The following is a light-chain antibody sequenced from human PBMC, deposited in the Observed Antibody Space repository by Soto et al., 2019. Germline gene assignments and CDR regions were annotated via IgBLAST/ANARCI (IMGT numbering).Light chain of an antibody. J-gene: IGLJ3*02. CDR2: ENN. CDR3: AAWDTSLSAGVV. V-gene: IGLV1-51*02. CDR1: SSNIGKYY. Sequence: QSVLTQPPSVSAAPGQKVTISCSGSSSNIGKYYVSWYQQLPGTAPKVLIYENNKRPSGIPDRFSGSKSGTSATLGISGLQTGDEADYYCAAWDTSLSAGVVFGGGTKLTVL.